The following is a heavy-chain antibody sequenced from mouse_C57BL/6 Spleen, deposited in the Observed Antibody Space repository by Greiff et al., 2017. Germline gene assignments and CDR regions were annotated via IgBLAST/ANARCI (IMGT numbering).Heavy chain of an antibody. CDR1: GYTFTSYW. Sequence: QVQLQQPGTELVKPGASVKLSCKASGYTFTSYWMHWVKQRPGQGLEWIGNINPSNGGTNYTEKFKSKATLTVDKSSSTAYMQLRSLTSEDSAVYYCARAGNYVSWFAYWGQGTLVTVSA. CDR2: INPSNGGT. V-gene: IGHV1-53*01. CDR3: ARAGNYVSWFAY. J-gene: IGHJ3*01. D-gene: IGHD2-1*01.